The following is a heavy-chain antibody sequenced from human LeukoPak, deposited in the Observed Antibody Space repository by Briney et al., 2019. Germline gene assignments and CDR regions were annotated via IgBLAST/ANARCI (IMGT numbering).Heavy chain of an antibody. V-gene: IGHV1-24*01. D-gene: IGHD1-26*01. CDR3: ATGGRKWELLWFDP. CDR2: FDPEDGET. Sequence: GASVKVSCKVSGYTLTELSMHWVRQAPGKGLEWTGGFDPEDGETIYAQKFQGRVTMTEDTSTDTAYMELSSLRSEDTAVYYCATGGRKWELLWFDPWGQGTLVTVSS. J-gene: IGHJ5*02. CDR1: GYTLTELS.